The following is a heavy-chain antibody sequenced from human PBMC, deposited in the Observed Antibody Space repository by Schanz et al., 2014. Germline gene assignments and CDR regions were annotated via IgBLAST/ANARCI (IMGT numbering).Heavy chain of an antibody. CDR3: VKDPDKYNWNDVEGMDV. Sequence: QVQLVQSGAEVKKPGASVRVSCKVSGYAFTTYGISWVRQAPGQGPEFMGWISTFRNEDTNSAQKLQGRVTMTADTSTSTAYMELRSLRSDDTAVYYCVKDPDKYNWNDVEGMDVWGPGTTXTVSS. V-gene: IGHV1-18*01. J-gene: IGHJ6*01. CDR2: ISTFRNEDT. D-gene: IGHD1-1*01. CDR1: GYAFTTYG.